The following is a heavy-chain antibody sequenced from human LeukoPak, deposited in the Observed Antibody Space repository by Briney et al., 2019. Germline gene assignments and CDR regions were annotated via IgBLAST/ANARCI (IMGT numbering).Heavy chain of an antibody. V-gene: IGHV1-8*01. CDR1: GYTFTSYD. CDR2: MNPNSGNT. D-gene: IGHD2-15*01. CDR3: ARYCSGGSCFHYGMDV. Sequence: EASVKVSCKASGYTFTSYDINWVRQATGQGLEWMGWMNPNSGNTGYAQKFQGRVTMTRNTSISTAYMELSSLRSEDTAVYYCARYCSGGSCFHYGMDVRGQGTTVTASS. J-gene: IGHJ6*02.